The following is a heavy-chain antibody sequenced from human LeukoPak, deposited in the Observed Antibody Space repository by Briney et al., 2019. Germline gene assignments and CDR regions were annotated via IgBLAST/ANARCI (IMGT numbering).Heavy chain of an antibody. CDR3: ARVVLSMAYFDS. D-gene: IGHD2/OR15-2a*01. CDR1: GFTFSSYA. J-gene: IGHJ4*02. CDR2: ISSSSSTI. V-gene: IGHV3-48*01. Sequence: GGSLRLSCAASGFTFSSYAMHWVRQAPGKGLEWVSHISSSSSTIYYADSVKGRFTISRDNAKNSLYLQMSSLRAEDTAVYYCARVVLSMAYFDSWGQGTLVTVSS.